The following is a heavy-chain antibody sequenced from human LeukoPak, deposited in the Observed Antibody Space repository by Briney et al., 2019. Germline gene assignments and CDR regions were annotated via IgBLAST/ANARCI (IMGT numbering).Heavy chain of an antibody. V-gene: IGHV3-33*01. J-gene: IGHJ4*02. CDR1: GFTFTIYG. CDR2: IWYDGSNK. CDR3: ATYGLGTYHLED. Sequence: PGRSLRLSCAASGFTFTIYGMHWVRQAPGKGLEWVAVIWYDGSNKYYADSVKGRFTISRDQSKNTLYLQMNSLRAEDTAVYYCATYGLGTYHLEDWGQGTLVTVSS. D-gene: IGHD3-10*01.